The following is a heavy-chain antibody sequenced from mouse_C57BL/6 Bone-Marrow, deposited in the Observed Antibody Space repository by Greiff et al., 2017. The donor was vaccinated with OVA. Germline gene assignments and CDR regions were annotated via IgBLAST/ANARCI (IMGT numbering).Heavy chain of an antibody. CDR3: TSYDYDLDWYFDV. Sequence: EVKLQQSGAELVRPGASVKLSCTASGFNIKDYYMHWVKQRPEQGLEWIGRIDPEDGDTEYAPKFQGKATMTADTSSNTAYLQLSSLTSEDTAVYYCTSYDYDLDWYFDVWGTGTTVTVSS. V-gene: IGHV14-1*01. CDR2: IDPEDGDT. CDR1: GFNIKDYY. D-gene: IGHD2-4*01. J-gene: IGHJ1*03.